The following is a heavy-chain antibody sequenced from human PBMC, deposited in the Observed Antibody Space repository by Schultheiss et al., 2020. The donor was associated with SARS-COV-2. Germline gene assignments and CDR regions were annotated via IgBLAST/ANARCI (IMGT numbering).Heavy chain of an antibody. J-gene: IGHJ4*02. Sequence: SETLSLTCTVSGGSISSYYWSWIRQPPGKGLEWIGEINHSGSTNYNPSLKSRVTISADTSKNQFSLKVTSVTAADTAVYFCARLFAGSLALEYWGQGTLVTVSS. V-gene: IGHV4-59*08. CDR1: GGSISSYY. CDR2: INHSGST. D-gene: IGHD3-9*01. CDR3: ARLFAGSLALEY.